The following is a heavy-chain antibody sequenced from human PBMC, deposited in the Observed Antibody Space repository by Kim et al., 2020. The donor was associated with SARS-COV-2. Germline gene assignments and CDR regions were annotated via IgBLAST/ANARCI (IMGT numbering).Heavy chain of an antibody. V-gene: IGHV3-11*06. Sequence: GGSLRLSCAASGFTFSDYYMSWIRQAPGKGLEWVSYISSSSSYTNYADSVKGRFTISRDNAKNSLYLQMNSLRAEDTAVYYCARASYYDFWSGSDRDYFDYWGQGTLVTVSS. CDR3: ARASYYDFWSGSDRDYFDY. J-gene: IGHJ4*02. CDR1: GFTFSDYY. D-gene: IGHD3-3*01. CDR2: ISSSSSYT.